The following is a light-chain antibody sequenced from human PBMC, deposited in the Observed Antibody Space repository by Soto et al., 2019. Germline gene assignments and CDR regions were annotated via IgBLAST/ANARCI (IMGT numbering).Light chain of an antibody. CDR1: QGISNY. J-gene: IGKJ1*01. Sequence: DIQMTQSPSSLSASVGGRVTITCRASQGISNYLAWYQQKPGKVPKLLIYAASTLQSGVPSRFSGRGSGTDFTLAISNLQPEDVATYYCQKYDSAPWTFGQGTTVEIK. CDR3: QKYDSAPWT. CDR2: AAS. V-gene: IGKV1-27*01.